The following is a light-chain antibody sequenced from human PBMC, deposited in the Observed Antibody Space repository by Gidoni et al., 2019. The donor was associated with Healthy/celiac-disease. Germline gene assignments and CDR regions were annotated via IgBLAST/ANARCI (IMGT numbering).Light chain of an antibody. CDR3: QAWDSSTAGVV. Sequence: SYELTQPPSVSVSPGQTASITCSGYKLGDKYACWYQQEPGQSPVLVIYQDIKRPSGIPERFSGSNSGNTATLTIGGTQAMDEADYYCQAWDSSTAGVVFGGGTKLTVL. CDR2: QDI. CDR1: KLGDKY. J-gene: IGLJ2*01. V-gene: IGLV3-1*01.